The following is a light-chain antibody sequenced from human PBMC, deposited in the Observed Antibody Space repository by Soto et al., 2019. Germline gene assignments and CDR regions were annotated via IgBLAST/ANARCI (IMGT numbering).Light chain of an antibody. Sequence: DIQMTQSPSSLSPSVGHRVTITCGASQSISTYLNWYQKKPGKAPNLLIYDASRLQSGVPSRFSGSGGGTDFTLSISSVQPEDFATYFCQQSYMDPITFGQGTRLEIK. V-gene: IGKV1-39*01. CDR1: QSISTY. CDR3: QQSYMDPIT. CDR2: DAS. J-gene: IGKJ5*01.